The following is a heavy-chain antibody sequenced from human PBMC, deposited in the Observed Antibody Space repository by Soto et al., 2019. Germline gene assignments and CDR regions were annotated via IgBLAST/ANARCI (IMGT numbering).Heavy chain of an antibody. D-gene: IGHD6-13*01. CDR2: IYYSGST. V-gene: IGHV4-59*01. Sequence: QVQLQESGPGLVKPSETLSLTCTVSGGSISSYYWSWIRQPPGKGLEWIGYIYYSGSTNYNPALKSRVTLSVDTSKNQFSLKLSSVTAADTAVYYCARGRLLDSWYDVGWFDPWGQGTLVTVSS. CDR1: GGSISSYY. CDR3: ARGRLLDSWYDVGWFDP. J-gene: IGHJ5*02.